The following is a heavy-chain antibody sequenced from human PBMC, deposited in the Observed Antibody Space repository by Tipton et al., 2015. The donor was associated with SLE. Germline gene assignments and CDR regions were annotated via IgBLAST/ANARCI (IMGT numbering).Heavy chain of an antibody. CDR3: ARHRNYFDY. CDR2: IHYSGRT. J-gene: IGHJ4*02. V-gene: IGHV4-39*01. Sequence: TLSLTCTVSGDSISISNYYWGWIRQPPGKGLEWIGSIHYSGRTFYSPSLKSRVTISVDTSKNQFSLKVSSVTAADTAVYYCARHRNYFDYWGQGTLVTVSS. CDR1: GDSISISNYY.